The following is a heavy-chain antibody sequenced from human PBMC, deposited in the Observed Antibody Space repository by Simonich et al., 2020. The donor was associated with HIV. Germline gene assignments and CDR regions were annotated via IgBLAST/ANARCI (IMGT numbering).Heavy chain of an antibody. Sequence: QVQLVQSGAEVKKPGASVKVSCKASGYTFTDYNIHWVRQAPGQGRERMGRVNPNRGGTDYPQKFQGRVTMTRDKSITTAYMELSRLRSDDTAFYYCATHGPGSYSSALDIWGQGTMVTVSS. J-gene: IGHJ3*02. V-gene: IGHV1-2*06. CDR3: ATHGPGSYSSALDI. D-gene: IGHD1-26*01. CDR2: VNPNRGGT. CDR1: GYTFTDYN.